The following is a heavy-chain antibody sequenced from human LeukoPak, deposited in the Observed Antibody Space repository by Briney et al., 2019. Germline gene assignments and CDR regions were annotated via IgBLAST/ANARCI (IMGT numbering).Heavy chain of an antibody. CDR2: ISYDGSNK. Sequence: GGSLRLSCAASGFTFNSYGMHWVRQAPGKGLERVAVISYDGSNKHYADSMRGRFIISRDNSKNTVYLQMNSLRAEDTAVYYCAKAPARGWDSGYYAYFQHWGQGTLVTVSS. J-gene: IGHJ1*01. V-gene: IGHV3-30*18. D-gene: IGHD3-22*01. CDR3: AKAPARGWDSGYYAYFQH. CDR1: GFTFNSYG.